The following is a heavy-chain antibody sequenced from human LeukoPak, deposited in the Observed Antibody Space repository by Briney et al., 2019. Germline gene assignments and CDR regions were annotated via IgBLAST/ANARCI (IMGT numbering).Heavy chain of an antibody. J-gene: IGHJ4*02. CDR3: ARGIWGGYCSGGSCYSDY. D-gene: IGHD2-15*01. CDR1: GGTFSSYA. CDR2: ISAYNGNT. V-gene: IGHV1-18*01. Sequence: GASVKVSCKASGGTFSSYAISWVRQAPGQGLEWMGWISAYNGNTNYAQKLQGRVTMTTDTSTSTAYMELRSLRSDDTAVYYCARGIWGGYCSGGSCYSDYWGQGTLVTVSS.